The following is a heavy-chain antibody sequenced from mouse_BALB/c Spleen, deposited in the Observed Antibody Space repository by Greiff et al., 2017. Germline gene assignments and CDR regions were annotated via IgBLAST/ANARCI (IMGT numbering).Heavy chain of an antibody. V-gene: IGHV3-2*02. J-gene: IGHJ2*01. CDR2: ISYSGST. CDR1: GYSITSDYA. Sequence: EVKLQESGPGLVKPSQSLSLTCTVTGYSITSDYAWNWIRQFPGNKLEWMGYISYSGSTSYNPSLKSRISITRDTSKNQFFLQLNSVTTEDTATYYCARDTYSSFDYWGQGTTLTVSS. D-gene: IGHD1-3*01. CDR3: ARDTYSSFDY.